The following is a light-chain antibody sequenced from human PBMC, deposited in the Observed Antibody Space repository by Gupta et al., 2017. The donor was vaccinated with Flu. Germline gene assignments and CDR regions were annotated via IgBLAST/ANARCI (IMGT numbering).Light chain of an antibody. J-gene: IGKJ4*01. CDR3: QQHNNGPLA. CDR2: EAS. V-gene: IGKV3-15*01. Sequence: IVMTQSPASLSLSPGERATLSCSASQFVSKNLAWYQQRSGQAPRLVIYEASIRATDVPPRFNGSGFGTEFTLSISSLRSEDSAIYYCQQHNNGPLAFGEGTRLEIK. CDR1: QFVSKN.